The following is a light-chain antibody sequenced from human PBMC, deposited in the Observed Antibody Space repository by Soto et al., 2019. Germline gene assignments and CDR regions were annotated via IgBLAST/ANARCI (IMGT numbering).Light chain of an antibody. CDR1: QSISSSH. CDR2: GAS. CDR3: QHYGNEGT. J-gene: IGKJ3*01. V-gene: IGKV3-20*01. Sequence: EIVLTQSPGTMSLSPGKRATLSCRASQSISSSHLAWYQQKPDQTPRLLIYGASNRATGIPDRFSGSGSGTDFTLTISRLEPEDFAVYYCQHYGNEGTFGPGTQVDLK.